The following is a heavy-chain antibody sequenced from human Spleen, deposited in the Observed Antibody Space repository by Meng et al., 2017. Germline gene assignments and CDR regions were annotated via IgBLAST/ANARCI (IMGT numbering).Heavy chain of an antibody. CDR3: TRGKKYYYDSTGYFAY. CDR1: GESLSGYY. J-gene: IGHJ4*02. Sequence: QGHVQQWGPGLLKPSETLSLTCAVYGESLSGYYWSWIRQPPGKGLEWIGEINHGGSTNYNPSLKSRVTISVDTSKNHFSLNLTSVTAADTAVYYCTRGKKYYYDSTGYFAYWGQGTLVTVSS. CDR2: INHGGST. D-gene: IGHD3-22*01. V-gene: IGHV4-34*01.